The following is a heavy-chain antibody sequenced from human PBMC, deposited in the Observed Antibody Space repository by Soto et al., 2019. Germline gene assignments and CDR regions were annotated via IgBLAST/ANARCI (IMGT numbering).Heavy chain of an antibody. J-gene: IGHJ4*02. CDR3: ARDDLVVVVIDY. CDR1: GYTFTGYY. CDR2: INPNSGGT. V-gene: IGHV1-2*04. D-gene: IGHD2-15*01. Sequence: GASVKVSCKASGYTFTGYYMHWVRQAPGQGLEWMGWINPNSGGTNYAQKFQGWVTMTRDTSISTAYMELSRLRSEDTAVYYCARDDLVVVVIDYWGQGTLVTVSS.